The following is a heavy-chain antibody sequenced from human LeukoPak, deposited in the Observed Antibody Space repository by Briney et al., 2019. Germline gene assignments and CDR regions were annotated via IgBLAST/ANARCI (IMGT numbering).Heavy chain of an antibody. CDR3: ARSRGYYYGSGSWYFDY. CDR2: IYYSGST. V-gene: IGHV4-39*07. CDR1: GGSISSSSYY. J-gene: IGHJ4*02. Sequence: PSETLSLTCTVSGGSISSSSYYWGWIRQPPGKGLEWIGSIYYSGSTYYNPSLKSRVTISVDTSKNQFSLKLSSVTAADTAVYYCARSRGYYYGSGSWYFDYWGQGTLVTVSS. D-gene: IGHD3-10*01.